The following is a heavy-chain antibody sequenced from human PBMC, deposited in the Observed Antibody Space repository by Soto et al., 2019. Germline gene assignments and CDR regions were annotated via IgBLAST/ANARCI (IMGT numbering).Heavy chain of an antibody. D-gene: IGHD2-15*01. J-gene: IGHJ6*02. CDR1: GGSISSCGYY. CDR3: ARDRIISGMDV. CDR2: IYYSGST. Sequence: QVQLQESGPGLVKPSQTLSLTCTASGGSISSCGYYWSWIRQHPGKGLEWIGYIYYSGSTYYNPSLKSRVTISVDTSKNQFSLKLSSVTAADTAVYYCARDRIISGMDVWGQGTTVTVSS. V-gene: IGHV4-31*03.